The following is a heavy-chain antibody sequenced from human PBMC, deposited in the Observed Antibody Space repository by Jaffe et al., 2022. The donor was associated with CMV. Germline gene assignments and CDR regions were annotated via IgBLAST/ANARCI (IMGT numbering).Heavy chain of an antibody. CDR2: IWHEGNTK. D-gene: IGHD5-12*01. CDR1: GFIFSNYE. J-gene: IGHJ4*02. Sequence: QVHLVESGGGMVQPGGSLRLSCAASGFIFSNYEMHWVRQAPGKGLEWVAVIWHEGNTKYYADSVKGRFTISRDDSKSTLYLHMDSLRADDTAFYYCAKEFPRGYSFGPLHQWGQGTLVTVSS. V-gene: IGHV3-33*06. CDR3: AKEFPRGYSFGPLHQ.